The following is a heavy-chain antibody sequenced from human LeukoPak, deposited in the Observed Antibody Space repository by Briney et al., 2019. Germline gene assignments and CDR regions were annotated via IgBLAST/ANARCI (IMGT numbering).Heavy chain of an antibody. Sequence: PSETLSLTCAVSGGSISSGGYSWSWIRQPPGKGLEWIGYIYHSGSTYYNPSLKSRVTISVDRSKNQFSLKLSSVTAADTAVYYCARGQGYYDILTGYSDSGYYFDYWGQGTLVTVSS. J-gene: IGHJ4*02. V-gene: IGHV4-30-2*01. CDR2: IYHSGST. CDR3: ARGQGYYDILTGYSDSGYYFDY. D-gene: IGHD3-9*01. CDR1: GGSISSGGYS.